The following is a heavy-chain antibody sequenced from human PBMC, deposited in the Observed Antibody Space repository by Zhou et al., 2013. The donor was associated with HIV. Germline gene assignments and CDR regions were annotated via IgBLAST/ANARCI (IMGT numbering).Heavy chain of an antibody. D-gene: IGHD6-6*01. CDR2: IIPVFGTA. CDR3: ARDLDIYSSSDWAWFY. CDR1: GGTFSSSA. Sequence: QVQLVQSGAEVKKPGSSVKVSCKASGGTFSSSAIIWVRQAPGQGLEWMGDIIPVFGTANYAQKFQGRVTITTDESTSTAYMELSSLRSEDTAVYYCARDLDIYSSSDWAWFYWGQGTLVTVSS. V-gene: IGHV1-69*05. J-gene: IGHJ4*02.